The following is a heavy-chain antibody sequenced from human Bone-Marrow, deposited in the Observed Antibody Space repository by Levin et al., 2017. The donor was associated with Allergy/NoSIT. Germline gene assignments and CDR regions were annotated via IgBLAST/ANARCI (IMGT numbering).Heavy chain of an antibody. J-gene: IGHJ4*02. CDR1: GHTFTPSY. Sequence: ASVKVSCKPSGHTFTPSYMHWMRQAPGQGLEWMGIIKLSSGDTSYAPKFQGRVTMTRDSSTATVHMDLNSLTSDDTAVYYCTCPTGGLYYFVYWGQGTLVTVSS. CDR3: TCPTGGLYYFVY. CDR2: IKLSSGDT. V-gene: IGHV1-46*01. D-gene: IGHD3-9*01.